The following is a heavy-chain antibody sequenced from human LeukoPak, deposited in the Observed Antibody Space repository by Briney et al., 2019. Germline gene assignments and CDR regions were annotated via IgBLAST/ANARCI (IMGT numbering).Heavy chain of an antibody. V-gene: IGHV4-34*01. D-gene: IGHD4-17*01. Sequence: SGTLSLTCGVYGGSFSGYYWSWIRQPPGKGLEWIGEINHSGSTNYNPSLKSRVTISVDTSKNQFSLKLSSVTAADTAVYYCARDLDYGGNSGDYWGQGTLVTVSS. CDR3: ARDLDYGGNSGDY. CDR2: INHSGST. CDR1: GGSFSGYY. J-gene: IGHJ4*02.